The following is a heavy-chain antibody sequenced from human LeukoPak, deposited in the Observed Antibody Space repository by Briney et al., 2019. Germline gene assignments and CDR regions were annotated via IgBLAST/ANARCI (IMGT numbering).Heavy chain of an antibody. J-gene: IGHJ4*02. CDR3: AGGGDSGWAIDN. D-gene: IGHD6-19*01. V-gene: IGHV3-48*02. Sequence: GGSLRLSCTVSGVSFNSFYMNWVRQAPGKGLEWISYIDTQSQTVYYADSMRGRFTISRDNAKNSLYLQINSLRDEGTALYYCAGGGDSGWAIDNWGQGTLVTVSS. CDR2: IDTQSQTV. CDR1: GVSFNSFY.